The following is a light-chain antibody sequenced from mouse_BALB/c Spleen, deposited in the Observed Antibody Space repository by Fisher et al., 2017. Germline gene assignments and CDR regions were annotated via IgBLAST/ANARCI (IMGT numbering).Light chain of an antibody. CDR3: HQRSSYPYT. CDR2: DTS. V-gene: IGKV4-55*01. Sequence: IVMTQSPAIMSASPGEKVTMTCSASSSVSYMYWYQQKPGSSPRLLIYDTSNLASGVPARFSGSGSGTSYSLTISSMEAEDAATYYCHQRSSYPYTFGGGTKLEIK. CDR1: SSVSY. J-gene: IGKJ2*01.